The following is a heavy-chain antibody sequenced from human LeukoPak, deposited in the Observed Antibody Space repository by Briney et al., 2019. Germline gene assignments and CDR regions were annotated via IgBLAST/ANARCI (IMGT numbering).Heavy chain of an antibody. V-gene: IGHV4-59*08. J-gene: IGHJ3*02. CDR2: FSYSGST. CDR1: GGSITSDY. Sequence: SSETLSLTCTVSGGSITSDYWSWIRQSPGKGLEWIGYFSYSGSTHYSPSLTSRVAISVDTSRNQLSLKPKSVTAADTAIYYCARVGRAMTAAGFGAFDIWGQGTMVTVSS. D-gene: IGHD6-13*01. CDR3: ARVGRAMTAAGFGAFDI.